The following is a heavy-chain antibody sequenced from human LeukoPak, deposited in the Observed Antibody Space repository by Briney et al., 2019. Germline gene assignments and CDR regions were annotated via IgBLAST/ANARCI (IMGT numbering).Heavy chain of an antibody. Sequence: SETLSLTCTVSNGSIGSYYWTWIRQPPGKGLEWIGYIFHSGSTKYNPSLKSRVTIAVDTSKNQFSLKLTSITAADTAVYYCARDAIAAAGTGQGYYWGQGTLVTVSS. J-gene: IGHJ4*02. V-gene: IGHV4-59*12. CDR3: ARDAIAAAGTGQGYY. D-gene: IGHD6-13*01. CDR1: NGSIGSYY. CDR2: IFHSGST.